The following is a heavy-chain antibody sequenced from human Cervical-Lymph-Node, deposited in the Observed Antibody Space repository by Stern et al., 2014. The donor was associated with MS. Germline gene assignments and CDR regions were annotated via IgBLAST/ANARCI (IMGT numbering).Heavy chain of an antibody. CDR2: INTKTGKS. J-gene: IGHJ4*02. Sequence: QVQLVESGSELKKPGASVRVSCKVSGYNFTNFAMNWVRQAPGQGLEWMGWINTKTGKSTYAQDFTGRFVFSLDTSLSTAHLQISSLKAEDTAIYYCARDFVDIPMITRSDYLDSWGQGTLVTVSS. CDR3: ARDFVDIPMITRSDYLDS. V-gene: IGHV7-4-1*02. CDR1: GYNFTNFA. D-gene: IGHD5-18*01.